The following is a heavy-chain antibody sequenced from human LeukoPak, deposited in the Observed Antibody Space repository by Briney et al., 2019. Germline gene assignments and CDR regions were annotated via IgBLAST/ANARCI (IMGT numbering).Heavy chain of an antibody. J-gene: IGHJ5*02. D-gene: IGHD3-3*01. CDR3: AKVSPDFWSGLNWFDP. V-gene: IGHV3-23*01. CDR2: ISGSGGST. Sequence: GGSLRLSCAASGFTFSSYAMSWVRQAPGKGLEWVSAISGSGGSTYYADSEKGRFTISRDNSKNTLYLQMNSLRAEDTAVYYCAKVSPDFWSGLNWFDPWGQGTLVTVSS. CDR1: GFTFSSYA.